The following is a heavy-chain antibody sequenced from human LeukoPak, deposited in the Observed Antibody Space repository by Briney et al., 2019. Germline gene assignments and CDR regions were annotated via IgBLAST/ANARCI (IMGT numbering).Heavy chain of an antibody. J-gene: IGHJ4*02. CDR1: GFTFRSSG. Sequence: PGGSLRLSCAASGFTFRSSGIHWVRHAPGKGLVWVSRINSDGSTTNYADFVKGRFTISRDNAKNTLYLQMNSLRAEDTAVYYCARGGGSYFDYWGQGTLVTVSS. V-gene: IGHV3-74*01. CDR2: INSDGSTT. D-gene: IGHD1-26*01. CDR3: ARGGGSYFDY.